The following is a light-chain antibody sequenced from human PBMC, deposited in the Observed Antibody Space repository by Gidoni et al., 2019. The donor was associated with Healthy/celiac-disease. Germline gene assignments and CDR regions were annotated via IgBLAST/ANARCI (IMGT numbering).Light chain of an antibody. J-gene: IGLJ2*01. CDR1: RSNIGSNT. V-gene: IGLV1-44*01. Sequence: QSVLTQPPSASGTPGQRVPTPCSGSRSNIGSNTVNWYPQLPGTAPKLLIYSNNQRPSGVPDRFSGSKSGTSASLAISGLQSEDEADYYCAAWDDSLNGPDVVFGGGTKLTVL. CDR2: SNN. CDR3: AAWDDSLNGPDVV.